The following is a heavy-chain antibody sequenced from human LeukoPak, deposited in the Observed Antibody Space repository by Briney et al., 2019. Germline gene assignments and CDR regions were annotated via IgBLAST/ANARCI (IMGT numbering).Heavy chain of an antibody. CDR1: GGSISSYY. V-gene: IGHV4-4*07. D-gene: IGHD6-13*01. CDR2: IYTSGST. CDR3: AGGAPYSSSFDY. J-gene: IGHJ4*02. Sequence: SETLSLTCTVSGGSISSYYWSWIRQPAGKGLEWIGRIYTSGSTNYNPSLKSRVTMSVDTSKNQFSLKLSSVTAADTAVYYCAGGAPYSSSFDYWGQGTLVTVSS.